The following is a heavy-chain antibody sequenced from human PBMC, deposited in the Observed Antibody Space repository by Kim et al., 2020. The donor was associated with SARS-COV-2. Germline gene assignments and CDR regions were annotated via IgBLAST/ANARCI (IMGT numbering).Heavy chain of an antibody. CDR2: IYYSGST. D-gene: IGHD6-13*01. CDR1: GGSISSYY. Sequence: SETLSLTCTVSGGSISSYYWSWIRQPPGKGLEWIGYIYYSGSTNYNPSLKSRVTISVDTSKNQFSLKLSSVTAADTAVYYCARQNSSSWPQYSWNDGFDYYYYMDVWGKGTTVTVSS. CDR3: ARQNSSSWPQYSWNDGFDYYYYMDV. J-gene: IGHJ6*03. V-gene: IGHV4-59*08.